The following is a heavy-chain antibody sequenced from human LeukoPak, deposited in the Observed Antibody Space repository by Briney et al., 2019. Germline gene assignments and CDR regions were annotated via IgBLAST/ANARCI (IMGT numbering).Heavy chain of an antibody. V-gene: IGHV1-2*04. CDR2: INANNGDT. CDR3: AGDGATVAAPFFDY. D-gene: IGHD4-23*01. Sequence: ASVKVSCKASGFTFTGYYLHWVRQAPGQGLEWMGWINANNGDTSYAQEFRGWVTMTRDTSLSTVYVEVSRLRSDDTAVYYCAGDGATVAAPFFDYWGQGTQVTVSS. J-gene: IGHJ4*02. CDR1: GFTFTGYY.